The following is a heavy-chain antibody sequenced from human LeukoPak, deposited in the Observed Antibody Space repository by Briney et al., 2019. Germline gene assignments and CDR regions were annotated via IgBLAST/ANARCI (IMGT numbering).Heavy chain of an antibody. CDR2: INPNSGGT. J-gene: IGHJ6*02. D-gene: IGHD3-3*01. CDR1: GYTFTGYY. V-gene: IGHV1-2*02. CDR3: ARLPHYDFWSADLIGMDV. Sequence: ASVKVSCKASGYTFTGYYMHWVRQAPGQGLEWMGWINPNSGGTNYAQKFQGRVTMTRDTSISTAYMELSRLRSDDTAVYYCARLPHYDFWSADLIGMDVWGQGTTVTVSS.